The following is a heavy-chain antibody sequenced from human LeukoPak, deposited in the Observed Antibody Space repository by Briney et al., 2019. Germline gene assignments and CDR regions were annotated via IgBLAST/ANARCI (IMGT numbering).Heavy chain of an antibody. D-gene: IGHD4-17*01. J-gene: IGHJ4*02. CDR2: IIPILGIA. V-gene: IGHV1-69*04. CDR3: ASVPFNDHGDYPGF. CDR1: GGTFSSYA. Sequence: SVKVSCKASGGTFSSYAISWVRQAPGQGLEWMGRIIPILGIANYAQKFQGRVTITADKSTSTAYMELSSLRSEDTAVYYCASVPFNDHGDYPGFWGQGTLVTVSS.